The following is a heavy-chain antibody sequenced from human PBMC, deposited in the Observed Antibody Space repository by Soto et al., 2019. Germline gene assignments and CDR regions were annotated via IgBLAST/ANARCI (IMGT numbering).Heavy chain of an antibody. J-gene: IGHJ6*02. Sequence: EVQLVETGGGLIQPGGSLRVSCEVFGFTVSTNYMSWVRQAPGKGLEWVSDIYRGGSTYYSDSVKGRFTISRDNSKNTVYLQMNSLRVEDTAVYYCARDSYYYDSSGYPNYYGVDVWGQGTTVTVSS. V-gene: IGHV3-53*02. CDR2: IYRGGST. D-gene: IGHD3-22*01. CDR1: GFTVSTNY. CDR3: ARDSYYYDSSGYPNYYGVDV.